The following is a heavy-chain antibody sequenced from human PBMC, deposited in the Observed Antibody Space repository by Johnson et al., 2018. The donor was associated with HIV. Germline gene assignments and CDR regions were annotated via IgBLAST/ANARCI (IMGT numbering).Heavy chain of an antibody. J-gene: IGHJ3*02. CDR3: ARVSAVEGAGGSLLRMVYASDAFDI. Sequence: VQLVESGGGLVKPGGSLRLSCAASGITISRNWMHWVRQAPGKGPVWVSRINSDGSSTNYADSVKGRFSISRDNAENTLYLQMNSLRPEDTAVYYCARVSAVEGAGGSLLRMVYASDAFDIWGQGTMVTVSS. V-gene: IGHV3-74*02. CDR2: INSDGSST. D-gene: IGHD2-8*01. CDR1: GITISRNW.